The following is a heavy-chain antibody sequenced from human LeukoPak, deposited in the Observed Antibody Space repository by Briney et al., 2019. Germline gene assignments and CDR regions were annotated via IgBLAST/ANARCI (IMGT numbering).Heavy chain of an antibody. CDR2: ISSRGSTI. J-gene: IGHJ5*02. CDR1: GFTFSSYE. D-gene: IGHD6-25*01. CDR3: ARGKQRRYA. Sequence: PGGSLRLSCAASGFTFSSYEMNWVRQAPGKGLEWVSYISSRGSTIYYADSVKGRFTISRDNAKNTLYLQMNSLRAEDTAVYYCARGKQRRYAWGQGTLVTVSS. V-gene: IGHV3-48*03.